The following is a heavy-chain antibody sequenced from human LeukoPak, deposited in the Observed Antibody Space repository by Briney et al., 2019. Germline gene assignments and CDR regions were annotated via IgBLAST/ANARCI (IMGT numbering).Heavy chain of an antibody. CDR3: ARESGDYYDSSGYRTYYFDY. CDR1: GGSISSYY. CDR2: IYTSGST. Sequence: SEGLSLTCTVSGGSISSYYWSWIREPAGKRAEWIERIYTSGSTKYNPSLKSRVTMSVDTSKNQISLKLSYVTAADTAVYYCARESGDYYDSSGYRTYYFDYWGQGTLVTV. D-gene: IGHD3-22*01. J-gene: IGHJ4*02. V-gene: IGHV4-4*07.